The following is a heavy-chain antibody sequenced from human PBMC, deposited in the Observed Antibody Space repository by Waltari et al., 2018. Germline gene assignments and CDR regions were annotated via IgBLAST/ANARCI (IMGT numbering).Heavy chain of an antibody. CDR1: GCTFRSYW. D-gene: IGHD3-16*02. J-gene: IGHJ4*02. Sequence: EVQLVESGGGLVEPGGSLRLSCAASGCTFRSYWMRWVRQDPGQGLEWVANIKQDGSEKYYVDSVKGRFTISRDNAKNSLYLQMNSLRAEDTAVYYCARVPHPSYYDYVWGSYRYMYYFDYWGQGTLVTVSS. V-gene: IGHV3-7*01. CDR2: IKQDGSEK. CDR3: ARVPHPSYYDYVWGSYRYMYYFDY.